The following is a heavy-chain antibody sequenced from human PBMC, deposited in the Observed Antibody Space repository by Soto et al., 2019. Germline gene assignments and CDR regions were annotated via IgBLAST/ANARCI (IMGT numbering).Heavy chain of an antibody. CDR2: IKYNGDS. V-gene: IGHV4-59*08. CDR3: ARHGFGSLHGLVDV. CDR1: GGSITNYY. Sequence: QVQLQESGPGLVKPSETLSLTCTVSGGSITNYYCSWFRQPPGKGLEWIGYIKYNGDSAYNLSLKNRVSMSMDTAKTQFSLMLESVTATETAVYYCARHGFGSLHGLVDVWGQGTTVIVSS. J-gene: IGHJ6*02. D-gene: IGHD3-10*01.